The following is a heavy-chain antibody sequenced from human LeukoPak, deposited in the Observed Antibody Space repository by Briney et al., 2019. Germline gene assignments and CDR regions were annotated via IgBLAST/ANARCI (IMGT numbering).Heavy chain of an antibody. V-gene: IGHV1-2*06. CDR1: GYTFTGYY. CDR2: IDPNSGGT. J-gene: IGHJ6*03. D-gene: IGHD6-13*01. Sequence: GASVKVSCKASGYTFTGYYMHWVRQAPGQGLEWMGRIDPNSGGTNYAQKFQGRVTMTRDTSISTAYMELSRLRSDDTAVYYCARDRSRIAAAGIGTKFYYMDVWGEGTTVTVSS. CDR3: ARDRSRIAAAGIGTKFYYMDV.